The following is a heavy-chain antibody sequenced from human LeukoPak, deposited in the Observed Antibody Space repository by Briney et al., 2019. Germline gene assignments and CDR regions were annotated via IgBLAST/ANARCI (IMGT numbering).Heavy chain of an antibody. D-gene: IGHD2-2*01. V-gene: IGHV4-4*07. CDR1: GGSISSYY. Sequence: PSETLSLTCTVSGGSISSYYWSWIRQPGGKGLEWIGRIYTSGSTNYNPSLKSRVTMSVDTSKNQFSLKLSSVTAADTAVYYCARGIYCSSTSCYYYYYYMDVWGKGTTVTVSS. CDR2: IYTSGST. J-gene: IGHJ6*03. CDR3: ARGIYCSSTSCYYYYYYMDV.